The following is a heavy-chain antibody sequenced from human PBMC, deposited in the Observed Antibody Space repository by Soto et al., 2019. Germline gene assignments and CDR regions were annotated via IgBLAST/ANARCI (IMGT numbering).Heavy chain of an antibody. CDR2: IYYSGST. CDR3: ASSCSSTSCDNGGFDP. Sequence: PSETLSLTCTVSGGSISSYYWSGIRQPPGKGLEWIGYIYYSGSTNYNPSLKSRVTISVDTSKNQFSLKLSSVTAADTAVYYCASSCSSTSCDNGGFDPWGQGTLVTVSS. D-gene: IGHD2-2*02. CDR1: GGSISSYY. V-gene: IGHV4-59*01. J-gene: IGHJ5*02.